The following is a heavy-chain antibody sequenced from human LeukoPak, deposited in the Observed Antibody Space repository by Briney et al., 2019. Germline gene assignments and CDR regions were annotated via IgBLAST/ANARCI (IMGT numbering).Heavy chain of an antibody. CDR2: ISGSGGST. CDR3: AKFLGIVVVITDAFDI. J-gene: IGHJ3*02. D-gene: IGHD3-22*01. Sequence: GGSLRLSCAASGFTFSSYAMSWVRQAPGKGLEWVSAISGSGGSTYYADSVKGRFTISRDNSKNTLYLQMNSLRAEDTAVYYCAKFLGIVVVITDAFDIWGQGTMVTVSS. CDR1: GFTFSSYA. V-gene: IGHV3-23*01.